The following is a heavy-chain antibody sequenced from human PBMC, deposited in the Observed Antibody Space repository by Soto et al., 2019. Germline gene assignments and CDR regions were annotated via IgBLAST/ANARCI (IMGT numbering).Heavy chain of an antibody. V-gene: IGHV1-58*01. Sequence: QMQLVQSGPEVKKPGTSVKVSCRASGFTFTRSAVQWVRQARGQHLEWIGWIVVGSGKTVYTQSLQERLTITRDMSTSTAYMELSSLRSDDTAVYYCAAGGTGGHDNWFDPWGQGTLVTVSS. CDR3: AAGGTGGHDNWFDP. CDR1: GFTFTRSA. D-gene: IGHD2-8*02. CDR2: IVVGSGKT. J-gene: IGHJ5*02.